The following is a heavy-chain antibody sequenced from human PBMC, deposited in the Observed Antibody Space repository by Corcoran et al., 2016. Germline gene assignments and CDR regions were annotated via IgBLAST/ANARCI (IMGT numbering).Heavy chain of an antibody. J-gene: IGHJ3*02. V-gene: IGHV4-59*01. D-gene: IGHD2-2*01. Sequence: QVQLQESGPGLVKPSETLSLTCTVSGGSITNYYWSWIRQPPGKGLEWIAYIYYSGTTSYNPTLKSRVTISVDTSKNQFSLELRSVTAADTAVYYCARHMPGPFDIWGQGTVVTVSS. CDR3: ARHMPGPFDI. CDR1: GGSITNYY. CDR2: IYYSGTT.